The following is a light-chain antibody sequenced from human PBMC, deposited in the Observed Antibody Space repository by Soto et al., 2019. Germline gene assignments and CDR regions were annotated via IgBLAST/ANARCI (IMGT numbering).Light chain of an antibody. CDR1: QDIKKF. CDR3: QKYDRAPAA. V-gene: IGKV1-27*01. CDR2: AAS. J-gene: IGKJ1*01. Sequence: DIQVTQSPSSLSASPGDRITITCRASQDIKKFLAWYQQKPGKVPHLLIYAASTLRPGVPSRFSGNASGTEFTLTIATLQPEKVATYYCQKYDRAPAAFGQGTKVDVK.